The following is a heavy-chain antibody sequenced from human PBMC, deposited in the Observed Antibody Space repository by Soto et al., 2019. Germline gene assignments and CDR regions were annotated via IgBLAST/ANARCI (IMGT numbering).Heavy chain of an antibody. Sequence: QVQLVQSGAEVKKPGASVKVSCKASGYTFTSYGISWVRQAPGQGLEWMGWISAYNGNTNYAQKLQGRVTMTTDTSTSTAYMELRSLRSDDTAAYYCARGGLGIVVVPAAMWGHNYFDYWGQGTLVTVSS. CDR3: ARGGLGIVVVPAAMWGHNYFDY. CDR1: GYTFTSYG. J-gene: IGHJ4*02. V-gene: IGHV1-18*01. D-gene: IGHD2-2*03. CDR2: ISAYNGNT.